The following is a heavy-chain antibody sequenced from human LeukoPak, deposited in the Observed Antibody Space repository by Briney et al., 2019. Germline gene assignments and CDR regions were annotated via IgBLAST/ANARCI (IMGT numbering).Heavy chain of an antibody. CDR1: GFTFTSYA. V-gene: IGHV3-23*01. CDR2: ITGTGGST. Sequence: QPGRSLRLSCAASGFTFTSYAMSWVRQAPGKGLEWVSAITGTGGSTYYAASVKGRFTVSRDNSKNTLYLQMSSLRAEDTAMYYCAKVRDTRDWYKDAFDIWGQGTRVTVPS. D-gene: IGHD3/OR15-3a*01. CDR3: AKVRDTRDWYKDAFDI. J-gene: IGHJ3*02.